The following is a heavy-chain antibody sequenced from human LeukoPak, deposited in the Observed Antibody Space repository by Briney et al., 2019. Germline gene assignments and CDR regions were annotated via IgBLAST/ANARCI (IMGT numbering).Heavy chain of an antibody. CDR2: ISGIGGST. D-gene: IGHD3-10*01. J-gene: IGHJ4*02. Sequence: GGSLRLSSAASGFTFTIYAISGVRQAPGKGLEWGSAISGIGGSTYYADSVKGRFTISRDNSKNTLYLQMNSLRAEDTAVYYCAKDRDYYGSGSYKGYFDYWGQGTLVTVSS. CDR3: AKDRDYYGSGSYKGYFDY. V-gene: IGHV3-23*01. CDR1: GFTFTIYA.